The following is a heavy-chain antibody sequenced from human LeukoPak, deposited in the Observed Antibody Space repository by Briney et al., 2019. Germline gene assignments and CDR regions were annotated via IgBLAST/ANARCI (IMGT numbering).Heavy chain of an antibody. Sequence: PGGSLRLSCAASGFTFSSYSMNWVRQAPGEGLEWVSSISSSSSYIYYADSVKGRFTISRDNAKNSLYLQMNSLRAEDTAVYYCARESVTAYYYYGMDVWGQGTTVTVSS. J-gene: IGHJ6*02. CDR1: GFTFSSYS. CDR3: ARESVTAYYYYGMDV. V-gene: IGHV3-21*01. D-gene: IGHD1-14*01. CDR2: ISSSSSYI.